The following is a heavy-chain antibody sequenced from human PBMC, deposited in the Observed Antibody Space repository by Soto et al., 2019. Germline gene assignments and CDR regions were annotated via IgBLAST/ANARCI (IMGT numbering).Heavy chain of an antibody. V-gene: IGHV1-2*04. CDR2: INPNSGGT. CDR3: ARGEYYYDSSGYYNYYGMDV. Sequence: ASVKXSCKASGYTFTGYYMHWVRQAPGQGLEWMGWINPNSGGTNYAQKFQGWVTMTRDTSISTAYMELSRLRSDDTAVYYCARGEYYYDSSGYYNYYGMDVWGQGTTVTVSS. J-gene: IGHJ6*02. D-gene: IGHD3-22*01. CDR1: GYTFTGYY.